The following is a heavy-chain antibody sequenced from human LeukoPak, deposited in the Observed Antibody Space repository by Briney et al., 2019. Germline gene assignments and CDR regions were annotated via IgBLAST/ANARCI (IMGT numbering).Heavy chain of an antibody. CDR3: AVADDFWSGYAFDY. D-gene: IGHD3-3*01. V-gene: IGHV4-61*02. Sequence: PSETLSLTCTVSGGSISSGSYYWSWIRQPAGKGLEWIGRIYTSGSTNYNPSLKSRVTISVDTSKNQFSLKLSSVTAADTAVYYCAVADDFWSGYAFDYWGQGTLVTVSS. J-gene: IGHJ4*02. CDR2: IYTSGST. CDR1: GGSISSGSYY.